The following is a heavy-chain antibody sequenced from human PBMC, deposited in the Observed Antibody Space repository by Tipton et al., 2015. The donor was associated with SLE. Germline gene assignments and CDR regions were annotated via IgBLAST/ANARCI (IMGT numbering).Heavy chain of an antibody. CDR3: ARGHYDSSGCYFDL. J-gene: IGHJ2*01. V-gene: IGHV4-39*07. CDR1: GGSISSSSYY. CDR2: IYYSGST. D-gene: IGHD3-22*01. Sequence: LRLSCTVSGGSISSSSYYWGWIRQPPGKGLEWIGSIYYSGSTYYNPSLKSRVTISVDTSKNQFSLKLSSVTAADTAVYYCARGHYDSSGCYFDLWGRGTLVTVSS.